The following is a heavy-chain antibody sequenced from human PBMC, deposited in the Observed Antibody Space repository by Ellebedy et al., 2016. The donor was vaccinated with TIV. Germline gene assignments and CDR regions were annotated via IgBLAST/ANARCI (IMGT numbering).Heavy chain of an antibody. V-gene: IGHV3-7*01. CDR1: GFTFSNYW. CDR2: IKQDGSEK. Sequence: GESLKISCAAFGFTFSNYWMSWVRQAPGKGLEWVANIKQDGSEKYYVDSVKGRFSISRDNAKNSLYVQMNSLRDEDTAVYYCARDQWLGRAYYFDSWGQGTLVTVSS. CDR3: ARDQWLGRAYYFDS. D-gene: IGHD6-19*01. J-gene: IGHJ4*02.